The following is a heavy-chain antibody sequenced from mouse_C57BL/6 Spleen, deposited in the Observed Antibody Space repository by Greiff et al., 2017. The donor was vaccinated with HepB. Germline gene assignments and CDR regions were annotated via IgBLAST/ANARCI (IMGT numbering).Heavy chain of an antibody. J-gene: IGHJ3*01. Sequence: QVQLQQSGAELVKPGASVKMSCKASGYTFTSYWITWVKQRPVQGLEWIGDIYPGSGSTNYNEKFKSKATLTVDTSSSTAYMQLSSLTSEDSAVYYCARGDDYDGAWFAYWGQGTLVTVSA. CDR3: ARGDDYDGAWFAY. D-gene: IGHD2-4*01. CDR2: IYPGSGST. CDR1: GYTFTSYW. V-gene: IGHV1-55*01.